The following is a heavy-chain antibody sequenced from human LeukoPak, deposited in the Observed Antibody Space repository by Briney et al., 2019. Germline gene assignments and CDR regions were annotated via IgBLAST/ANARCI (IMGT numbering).Heavy chain of an antibody. CDR3: ARAVQVTTGGLF. D-gene: IGHD4-17*01. CDR1: GVTFSSYA. Sequence: VKVSFKASGVTFSSYAISLVRQAPGQGLEWVGGIIPLFGSANYAQKLQGRVTITADQSTNTADMELSSLRSDDTAVYYCARAVQVTTGGLFWGQGPLVTVSS. J-gene: IGHJ4*02. CDR2: IIPLFGSA. V-gene: IGHV1-69*13.